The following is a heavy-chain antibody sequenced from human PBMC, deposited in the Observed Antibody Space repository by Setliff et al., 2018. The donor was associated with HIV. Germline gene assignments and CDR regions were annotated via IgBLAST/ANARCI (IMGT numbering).Heavy chain of an antibody. CDR2: ISAYSGNT. J-gene: IGHJ6*03. Sequence: GASVQVSCKASGYTFTSYGISWVRQAPGQGLEWMGWISAYSGNTNYAQKFQGRVTMTTDTSTSTAYMELRSLRSDDTAVYYCARDHYDILTGYYRDYYYMDVWGKGTTVTVSS. CDR3: ARDHYDILTGYYRDYYYMDV. D-gene: IGHD3-9*01. CDR1: GYTFTSYG. V-gene: IGHV1-18*01.